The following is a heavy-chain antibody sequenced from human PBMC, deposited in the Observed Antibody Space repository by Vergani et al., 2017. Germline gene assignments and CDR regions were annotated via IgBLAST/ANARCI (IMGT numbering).Heavy chain of an antibody. D-gene: IGHD5-18*01. J-gene: IGHJ5*02. V-gene: IGHV4-4*03. CDR2: IFHDGGT. CDR1: GISVSSDKW. CDR3: AREYERGYSYGT. Sequence: QVQLQESGPGLVKPPGTLSLTCAVSGISVSSDKWWTWVHQPPGKGLEWIAEIFHDGGTNYNPSLKSRATIVLDKSKNQISLNLNSVTAADTAVYYCAREYERGYSYGTWGQGILVTVSS.